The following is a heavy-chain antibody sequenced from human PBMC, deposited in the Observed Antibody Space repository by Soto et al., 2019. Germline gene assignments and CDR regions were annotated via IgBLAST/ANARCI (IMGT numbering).Heavy chain of an antibody. CDR3: ARDCMVGATGPGY. D-gene: IGHD1-26*01. V-gene: IGHV3-33*01. CDR1: GFTFSSYG. Sequence: QVQLVESGGGVVQPGRSLRLSCAASGFTFSSYGMHWVRQAPGKGLEWVAVIWYDGSNKYYADSVKGRFTISRDNSKNTLYLQMNSLRAEDTAVYYCARDCMVGATGPGYWGQGTLVTVSS. CDR2: IWYDGSNK. J-gene: IGHJ4*02.